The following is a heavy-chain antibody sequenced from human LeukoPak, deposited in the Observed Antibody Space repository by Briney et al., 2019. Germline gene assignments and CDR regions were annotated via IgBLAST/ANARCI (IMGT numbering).Heavy chain of an antibody. Sequence: ASETLSLTCTVSGGSISSSSYYWGWIRQPPGKGLEWIGSIYYSGSTYYNPSLKSRVTISVDTSKNQFSLKLSSVTAADTAVYYCARPTQTTTNYWYFDLWGRGTLVTVSS. V-gene: IGHV4-39*01. CDR1: GGSISSSSYY. J-gene: IGHJ2*01. CDR2: IYYSGST. CDR3: ARPTQTTTNYWYFDL. D-gene: IGHD4-17*01.